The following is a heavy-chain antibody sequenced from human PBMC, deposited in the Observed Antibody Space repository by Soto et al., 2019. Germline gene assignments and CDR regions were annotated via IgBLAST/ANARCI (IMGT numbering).Heavy chain of an antibody. Sequence: GGSLRLSCAASGFTFDDYTMHWVRQAPGKGLEWVSLISWDGGSTYYADSVKGRFTISRDNSKNSLYLQMNSLRTEDTALYYCAKAFDYLSPYYFDYWGQGTLVTVSS. V-gene: IGHV3-43*01. CDR1: GFTFDDYT. CDR3: AKAFDYLSPYYFDY. J-gene: IGHJ4*02. CDR2: ISWDGGST. D-gene: IGHD3-9*01.